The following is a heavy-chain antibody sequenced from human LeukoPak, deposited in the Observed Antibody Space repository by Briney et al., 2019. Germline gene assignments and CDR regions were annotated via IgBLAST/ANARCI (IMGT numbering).Heavy chain of an antibody. Sequence: PSETLSLTCTVSGGSISSYYWSWIRQPPGKGLEWIGYIYYSGSTNYNPSLKSRVTISVDTSKNQFSLKLSSVTAADTAVYYCARDRGSTVAARPGDYYYYMDVWGRGTTVTVSS. J-gene: IGHJ6*03. CDR3: ARDRGSTVAARPGDYYYYMDV. CDR1: GGSISSYY. CDR2: IYYSGST. D-gene: IGHD6-6*01. V-gene: IGHV4-59*01.